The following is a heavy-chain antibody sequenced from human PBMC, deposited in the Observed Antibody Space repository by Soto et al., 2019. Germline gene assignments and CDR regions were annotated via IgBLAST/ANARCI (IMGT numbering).Heavy chain of an antibody. CDR2: TYYRSKWYN. V-gene: IGHV6-1*01. J-gene: IGHJ4*02. D-gene: IGHD6-13*01. CDR1: GVSVSSNSAA. Sequence: PSQTLSLTCAISGVSVSSNSAAWNWIRQSPSRGLEWLGRTYYRSKWYNDYAVSVKSRITINPDTSKNQFSLQLNSVTPEDTAVYYCARESYSSSWYQLYYFDYWGQGTLVTVSS. CDR3: ARESYSSSWYQLYYFDY.